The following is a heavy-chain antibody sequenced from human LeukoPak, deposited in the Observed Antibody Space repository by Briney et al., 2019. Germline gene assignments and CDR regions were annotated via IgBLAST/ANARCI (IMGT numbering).Heavy chain of an antibody. J-gene: IGHJ5*02. CDR2: VYYSGST. V-gene: IGHV4-59*01. CDR1: GGSISSYY. Sequence: SETLSLTCTVSGGSISSYYWSWIRQPPGKGLEWIGYVYYSGSTNHNPSLKSRVTISVDTSKNQFSLKLSSVTAADTAVYYCARDSRTTIFGVVSRWFDPWGQGTLVTVSS. D-gene: IGHD3-3*01. CDR3: ARDSRTTIFGVVSRWFDP.